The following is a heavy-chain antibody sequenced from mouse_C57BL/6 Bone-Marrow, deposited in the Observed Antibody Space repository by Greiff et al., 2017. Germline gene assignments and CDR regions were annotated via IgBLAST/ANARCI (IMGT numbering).Heavy chain of an antibody. D-gene: IGHD2-4*01. V-gene: IGHV1-59*01. CDR2: IDPSDSYT. Sequence: QVQLQQPGAELVRPGTSVKLSCKASGYTFTSYWMHWVKQRPGQGLEWIGVIDPSDSYTNYNQKFKGKATLTVDTSSSTAYMQLSSLTSEDSAVYYCARSAPLYYDYGEDAMDYWGQGTSVTVSS. CDR1: GYTFTSYW. J-gene: IGHJ4*01. CDR3: ARSAPLYYDYGEDAMDY.